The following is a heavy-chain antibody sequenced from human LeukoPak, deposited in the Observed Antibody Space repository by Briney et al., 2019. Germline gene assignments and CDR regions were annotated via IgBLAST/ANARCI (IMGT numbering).Heavy chain of an antibody. V-gene: IGHV1-2*02. CDR2: INPNSGGT. Sequence: ASVKVSCKASGYTFTGYYMHWVRQAPGQGLEWMGWINPNSGGTSYAQKFQGRVTMTRDTSISTAYMELSRLRSDDTAVYYCARVGIAVAGTLGYWGQGTLVTVSS. CDR3: ARVGIAVAGTLGY. CDR1: GYTFTGYY. D-gene: IGHD6-19*01. J-gene: IGHJ4*02.